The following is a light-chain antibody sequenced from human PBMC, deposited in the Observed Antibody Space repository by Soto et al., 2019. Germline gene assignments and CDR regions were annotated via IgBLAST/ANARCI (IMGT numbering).Light chain of an antibody. CDR3: CYYAGRVV. V-gene: IGLV2-23*01. CDR2: EGS. J-gene: IGLJ2*01. Sequence: QSALTQPASVSVSPGQSITISCTGTSRVVGSYNLVSWYHQHPGKAPKLMIYEGSKRPSGVANRFSGSKSGNTASLTISGLQAEDEADYYCCYYAGRVVFGGGTKLTVL. CDR1: SRVVGSYNL.